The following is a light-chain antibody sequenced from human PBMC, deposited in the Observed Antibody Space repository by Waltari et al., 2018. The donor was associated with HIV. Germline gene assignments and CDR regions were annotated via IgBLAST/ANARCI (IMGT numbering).Light chain of an antibody. J-gene: IGLJ1*01. Sequence: QSVLPQPPSASGTPGQRVTISCSGSSSYIGRNTVNWYQHLPGTAPKLLISTYNQRPSGVPDRFSGSRSGTTASLAISGLQSEDEADYYCASWDDSLNGYVFGPGTKVTVL. V-gene: IGLV1-44*01. CDR1: SSYIGRNT. CDR2: TYN. CDR3: ASWDDSLNGYV.